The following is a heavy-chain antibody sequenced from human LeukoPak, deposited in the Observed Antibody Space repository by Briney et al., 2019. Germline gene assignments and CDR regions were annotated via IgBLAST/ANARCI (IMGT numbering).Heavy chain of an antibody. J-gene: IGHJ6*03. CDR1: GGSISSFF. V-gene: IGHV4-59*08. Sequence: PSETLSLTCTVSGGSISSFFWSWLRQPQGHPLEWLGHIYHTGSTNYNPSFKSRLTISVDMSKNLFSLKLSSVTAADTAVYYCARAVPAWLGPYGDYYMDVWGKGTTVTVSS. CDR3: ARAVPAWLGPYGDYYMDV. CDR2: IYHTGST. D-gene: IGHD3-10*01.